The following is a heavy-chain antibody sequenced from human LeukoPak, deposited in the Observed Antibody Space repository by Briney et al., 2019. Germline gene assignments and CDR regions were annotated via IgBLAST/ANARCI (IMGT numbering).Heavy chain of an antibody. Sequence: PSETLSLTCTVSGGSISSYYWSWIRQPPGKGLEWIGYIYYSGSTNYNPSLKSRVTISVDTSKNQFSLKLSSVTAADTAVYYCASDSRGSGWYRDAFDIWGQGTMVTVSS. J-gene: IGHJ3*02. CDR1: GGSISSYY. D-gene: IGHD6-19*01. CDR3: ASDSRGSGWYRDAFDI. V-gene: IGHV4-59*01. CDR2: IYYSGST.